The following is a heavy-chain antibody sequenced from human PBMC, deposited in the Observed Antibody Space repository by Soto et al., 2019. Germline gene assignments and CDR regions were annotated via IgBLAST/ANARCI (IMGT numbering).Heavy chain of an antibody. CDR2: INHSGST. D-gene: IGHD2-8*02. CDR3: ARFDVLDAFDI. CDR1: GGSFSGYY. Sequence: QVQLQQWGAGLLKPSETLSLTCAVYGGSFSGYYWSWIRQPPGKGLEWIGEINHSGSTNYNPSLKSRVTISVDTSKNQFSLKLSSVTAADTAVYYCARFDVLDAFDIWGQGTMVTVSS. V-gene: IGHV4-34*01. J-gene: IGHJ3*02.